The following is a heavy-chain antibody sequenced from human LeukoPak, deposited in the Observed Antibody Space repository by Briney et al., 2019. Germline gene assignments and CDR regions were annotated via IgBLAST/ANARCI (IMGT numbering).Heavy chain of an antibody. D-gene: IGHD6-19*01. V-gene: IGHV3-23*01. CDR3: AKDHLPGIVVADRDY. CDR1: RFTFSTYG. CDR2: ISGSGNRA. Sequence: GGSLRLSCAASRFTFSTYGMNWVRQTPGKGLEWVSAISGSGNRAYHADSVKGRFTISRDNSKNTLYLQINSLRAEDTAVYYCAKDHLPGIVVADRDYWGQGTLVTVSS. J-gene: IGHJ4*02.